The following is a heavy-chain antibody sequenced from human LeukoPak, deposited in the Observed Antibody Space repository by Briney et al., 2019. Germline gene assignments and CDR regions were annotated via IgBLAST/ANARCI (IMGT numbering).Heavy chain of an antibody. CDR1: GFTFSSYG. CDR2: IRYDGSNK. V-gene: IGHV3-30*02. D-gene: IGHD3-10*01. CDR3: ARKIRGDYYFDY. J-gene: IGHJ4*02. Sequence: GGSLRLSCAASGFTFSSYGMHWVRQAPGKGLEWVAFIRYDGSNKYYADSVKGRFTISRDNSKNTLYLQMNSLRAEDTAVYYCARKIRGDYYFDYWGQGTLVTVSS.